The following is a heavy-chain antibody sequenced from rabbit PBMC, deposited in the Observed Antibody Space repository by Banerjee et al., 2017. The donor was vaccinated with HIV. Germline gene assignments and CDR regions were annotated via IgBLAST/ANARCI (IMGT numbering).Heavy chain of an antibody. D-gene: IGHD1-1*01. Sequence: QSLEESGGDLVKPGASLTLTCTASGIDFSSSYYIYWVRQAPGKGLEWIACIYTGSSDYTYYASWAKGRFTISKTSSTTVSLQMTSLTAADTATYFCARDPPACGVGCVDLWGQGTLVTVS. CDR1: GIDFSSSYY. CDR2: IYTGSSDYT. V-gene: IGHV1S40*01. CDR3: ARDPPACGVGCVDL. J-gene: IGHJ4*01.